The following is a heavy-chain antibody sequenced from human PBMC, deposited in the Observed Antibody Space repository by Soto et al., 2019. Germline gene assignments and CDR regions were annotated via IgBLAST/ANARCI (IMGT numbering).Heavy chain of an antibody. CDR2: IWYDGSNK. D-gene: IGHD3-3*01. J-gene: IGHJ4*02. CDR3: ARDSAVDYDFWSGYYRGYFDY. CDR1: GFTFSSYG. V-gene: IGHV3-33*01. Sequence: GGSLRLSCAASGFTFSSYGMHWVRQAPGKGLEWVAVIWYDGSNKYYADSVKGRFTISRDNSKNTLYLQMNSLRAEDTAVYYCARDSAVDYDFWSGYYRGYFDYWGQGTLVTVSS.